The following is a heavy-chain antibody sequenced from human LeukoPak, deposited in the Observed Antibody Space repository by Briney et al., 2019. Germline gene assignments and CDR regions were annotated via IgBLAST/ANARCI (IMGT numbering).Heavy chain of an antibody. D-gene: IGHD5-12*01. Sequence: QTLSLTCTVSGGSISSGDYYWSWIRQPPGKGLEWIGYIYYSGSTYYNPSLKSRVTISVDTSKNQFSLKLRCVPAEDTAVNFCARDLVAGDAFDIWGHRTMVTVSS. CDR3: ARDLVAGDAFDI. J-gene: IGHJ3*02. CDR1: GGSISSGDYY. V-gene: IGHV4-30-4*08. CDR2: IYYSGST.